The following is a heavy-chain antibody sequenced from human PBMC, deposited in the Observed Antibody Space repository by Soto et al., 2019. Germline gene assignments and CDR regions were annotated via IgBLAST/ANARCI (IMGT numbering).Heavy chain of an antibody. Sequence: QVQLVQSGAEVKKPGSSVKVSCKASGGTFSSPTISWVRQAPGQGLEWMGGVSPIFGTTYYAQKFQGRLNITADASSGTAYMELSSMKSEDTAVYYCAGGGSSGGWYFDVWGRGTLLTVSS. CDR1: GGTFSSPT. J-gene: IGHJ2*01. V-gene: IGHV1-69*01. D-gene: IGHD1-26*01. CDR3: AGGGSSGGWYFDV. CDR2: VSPIFGTT.